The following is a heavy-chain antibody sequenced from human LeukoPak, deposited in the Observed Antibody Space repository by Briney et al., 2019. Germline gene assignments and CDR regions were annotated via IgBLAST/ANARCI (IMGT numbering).Heavy chain of an antibody. CDR1: GYSINSGYY. CDR3: ARVREYYYGSGSSPHYFDY. J-gene: IGHJ4*02. D-gene: IGHD3-10*01. V-gene: IGHV4-61*01. Sequence: SETLSLTCTVSGYSINSGYYWSWIRQPPGKGLEWIGYIYYSGSTNYNPSLKSRVTISVDTSKNQFSLKLSSVTAADTAVYYCARVREYYYGSGSSPHYFDYWGQGTLVTVSS. CDR2: IYYSGST.